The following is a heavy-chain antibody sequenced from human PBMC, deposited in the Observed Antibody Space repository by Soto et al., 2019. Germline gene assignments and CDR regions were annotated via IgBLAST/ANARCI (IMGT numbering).Heavy chain of an antibody. Sequence: QVQLLQSGAEVKKPGASVKVSCKASGYTFTNYAIHWVREAPGQRLEWMGWVNPVNGNTKYSQNFQGGVTFTRDTPAATAYMELSSLRSEDTAIYYCARGQRGYEILTAFDYWGQGTLVTVSS. CDR2: VNPVNGNT. D-gene: IGHD3-9*01. CDR3: ARGQRGYEILTAFDY. V-gene: IGHV1-3*01. J-gene: IGHJ4*02. CDR1: GYTFTNYA.